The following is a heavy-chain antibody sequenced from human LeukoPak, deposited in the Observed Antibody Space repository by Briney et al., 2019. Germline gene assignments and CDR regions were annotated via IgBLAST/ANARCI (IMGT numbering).Heavy chain of an antibody. CDR3: ARGQWLPVFDF. V-gene: IGHV4-59*01. CDR1: GGFNTHYY. CDR2: IYHSGST. J-gene: IGHJ4*02. Sequence: SETLSLTCSVSGGFNTHYYWTWVRQPPGKELEWIGYIYHSGSTKYNPSLKSRVTISVDTSKNHFSLKLSSVTAADTAVYYCARGQWLPVFDFWGQGTLVTVSS. D-gene: IGHD3-22*01.